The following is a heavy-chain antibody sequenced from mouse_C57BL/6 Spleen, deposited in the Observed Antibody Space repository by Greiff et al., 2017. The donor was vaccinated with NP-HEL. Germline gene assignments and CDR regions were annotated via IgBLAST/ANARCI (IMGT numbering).Heavy chain of an antibody. CDR1: GFTFSDYY. D-gene: IGHD1-1*01. V-gene: IGHV5-16*01. Sequence: DVQLVESEGGLVQPGSSMKLSCTASGFTFSDYYMAWVRQVPEKGLEWVANINYDGSSTYYLDSLKSRFIISRDNAKNILYLQMSSLKSEDTATYYCARVSYYYGSPYAMDYWGQGTSVTVSS. CDR3: ARVSYYYGSPYAMDY. J-gene: IGHJ4*01. CDR2: INYDGSST.